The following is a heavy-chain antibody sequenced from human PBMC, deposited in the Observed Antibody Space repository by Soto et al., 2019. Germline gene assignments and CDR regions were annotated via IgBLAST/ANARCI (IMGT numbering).Heavy chain of an antibody. D-gene: IGHD3-3*01. CDR3: ARVDYDFWSGYDYYYYYMDV. Sequence: GGSLRLSCAASGLTFSSNYMSWVRQAPGKGLEWVSVIYSGGSTNYADSVKGRFTISRDNSKNKVYLQMNSLIAEDTAVYYCARVDYDFWSGYDYYYYYMDVWGKGTTVTVSS. CDR2: IYSGGST. CDR1: GLTFSSNY. V-gene: IGHV3-66*01. J-gene: IGHJ6*03.